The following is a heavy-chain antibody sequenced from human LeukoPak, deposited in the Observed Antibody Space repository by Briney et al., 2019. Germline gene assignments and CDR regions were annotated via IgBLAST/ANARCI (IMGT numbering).Heavy chain of an antibody. CDR1: GGSISSYH. CDR2: THYSGST. Sequence: SETLSLTCTVSGGSISSYHWIWIRQPPGKGLEWIGYTHYSGSTNYNPSLKSRVTTSVDTSKKQFSLKLRSVTAADTAVYYCARSVSWGLLVRDDAFDIWGQGTMVTVSS. V-gene: IGHV4-59*08. D-gene: IGHD2-21*01. CDR3: ARSVSWGLLVRDDAFDI. J-gene: IGHJ3*02.